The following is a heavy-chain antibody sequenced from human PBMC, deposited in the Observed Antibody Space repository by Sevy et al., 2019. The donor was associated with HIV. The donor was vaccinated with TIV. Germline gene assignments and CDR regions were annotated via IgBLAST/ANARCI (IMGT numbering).Heavy chain of an antibody. Sequence: GGSLRLSCAASGFTFSSYAMHWVRQAPGKGLEWVAVISYDGSNKYDADSVKGRFTISRDNSKNTLYLQMNSLRAEDTAVYYCARARAAIVTGGFDYWGQGTLVTVSS. V-gene: IGHV3-30-3*01. CDR1: GFTFSSYA. J-gene: IGHJ4*02. CDR3: ARARAAIVTGGFDY. CDR2: ISYDGSNK. D-gene: IGHD5-18*01.